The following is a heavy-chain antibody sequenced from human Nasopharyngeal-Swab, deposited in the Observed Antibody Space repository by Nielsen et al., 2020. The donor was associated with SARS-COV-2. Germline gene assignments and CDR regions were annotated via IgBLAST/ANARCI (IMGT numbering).Heavy chain of an antibody. D-gene: IGHD2-15*01. Sequence: GGSLRPSCAASGFTFSDSSIHWVRPASVAGLEWVAPLRIKGNNYATAYSASVKGRFIIFRDDPTNTAYLQMNSLKTEDTAMYYCTRCGGGCYSGRDYWGQGTLVTVSS. CDR2: LRIKGNNYAT. CDR3: TRCGGGCYSGRDY. V-gene: IGHV3-73*01. CDR1: GFTFSDSS. J-gene: IGHJ4*02.